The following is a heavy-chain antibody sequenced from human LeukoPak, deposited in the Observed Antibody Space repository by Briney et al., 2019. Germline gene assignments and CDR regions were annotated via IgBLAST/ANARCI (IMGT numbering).Heavy chain of an antibody. CDR1: GGSISSYY. J-gene: IGHJ4*02. CDR2: IYYSGST. Sequence: PSETLSLTCTVSGGSISSYYWSWVRQPPGKGLEHIGYIYYSGSTNYNPSLKSRVTISVDTSKNQFSLKLNSVTAADTAVYYCARTPNRGGFDYWGQGTLVTVSS. V-gene: IGHV4-59*01. CDR3: ARTPNRGGFDY. D-gene: IGHD3-10*01.